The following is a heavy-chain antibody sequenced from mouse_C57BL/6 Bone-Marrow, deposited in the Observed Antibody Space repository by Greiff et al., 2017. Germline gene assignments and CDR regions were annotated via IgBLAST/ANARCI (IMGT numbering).Heavy chain of an antibody. CDR1: GYTFTSYW. D-gene: IGHD3-1*01. Sequence: QVQLQQPGAELVKPGASVKLSCKASGYTFTSYWMHWVKQRPGRGLEWIGRFDPNSGGTKYNEKFKSKATLTVDKPSSTAYMQLSSLTSEDSAVYYCARGGLPVTGAMDYWGQGTSVTVSS. CDR2: FDPNSGGT. CDR3: ARGGLPVTGAMDY. J-gene: IGHJ4*01. V-gene: IGHV1-72*01.